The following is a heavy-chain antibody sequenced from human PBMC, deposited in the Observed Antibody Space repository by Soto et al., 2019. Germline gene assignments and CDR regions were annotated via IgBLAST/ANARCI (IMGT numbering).Heavy chain of an antibody. Sequence: QVQLQESGPGLVKPSPTLSLTCTVSGGSICSHNYYWSWIRHPPGTGPEWTGNLYYSGSTYSNTSVKSRVTIGVDASKSEFALKLSSVTAVGRAVYYCASYSNYYYYYGMDGWGQGTTVTVSS. CDR1: GGSICSHNYY. CDR3: ASYSNYYYYYGMDG. D-gene: IGHD4-4*01. CDR2: LYYSGST. J-gene: IGHJ6*02. V-gene: IGHV4-30-4*01.